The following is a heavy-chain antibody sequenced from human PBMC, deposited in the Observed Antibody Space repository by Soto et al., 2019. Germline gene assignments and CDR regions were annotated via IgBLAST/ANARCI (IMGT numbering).Heavy chain of an antibody. D-gene: IGHD3-16*01. CDR3: ATVQGAPPTPFDH. V-gene: IGHV5-51*01. Sequence: GESLKISCKGSGYSFPSYWIAWVRQMPGKGLEWMGNIYPGDSDTRYSPSFQGQVSISVDKSISTAYLQWSSLAASDTAMYYCATVQGAPPTPFDHWGQGALVTVSS. CDR2: IYPGDSDT. CDR1: GYSFPSYW. J-gene: IGHJ4*02.